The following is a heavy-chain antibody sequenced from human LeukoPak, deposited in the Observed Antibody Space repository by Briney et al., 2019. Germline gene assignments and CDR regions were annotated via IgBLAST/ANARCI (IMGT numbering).Heavy chain of an antibody. CDR2: ISYDGSNK. D-gene: IGHD4-17*01. CDR1: GFTFSSYA. V-gene: IGHV3-30-3*01. CDR3: ARGTRDYGDYVEWFDP. J-gene: IGHJ5*02. Sequence: GGSLRLSCAASGFTFSSYAMHWVRQAPGKGLEWVAVISYDGSNKYYADSVKGRFTISRDNSKNTLYLQMNSLRAEDTAVYYCARGTRDYGDYVEWFDPWGQGTLVTVSS.